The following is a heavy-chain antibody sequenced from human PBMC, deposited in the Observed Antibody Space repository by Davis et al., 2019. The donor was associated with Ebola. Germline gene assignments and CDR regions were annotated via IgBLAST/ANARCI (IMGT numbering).Heavy chain of an antibody. CDR1: GFTFSTYG. Sequence: GESLKISCAASGFTFSTYGMHWVRQAPGKGLEWVSFIRYDGTDKYNADSVKGRFTISRDNSKSTLYLQMNNLRVEEPAVYYCAKEDYSSSSRSDHSYFFGMDVWGQGTTVSVSS. CDR2: IRYDGTDK. D-gene: IGHD6-6*01. J-gene: IGHJ6*02. V-gene: IGHV3-30*02. CDR3: AKEDYSSSSRSDHSYFFGMDV.